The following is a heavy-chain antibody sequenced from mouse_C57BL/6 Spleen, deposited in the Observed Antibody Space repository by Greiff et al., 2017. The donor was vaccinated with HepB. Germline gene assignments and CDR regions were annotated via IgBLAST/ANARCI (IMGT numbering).Heavy chain of an antibody. J-gene: IGHJ3*01. CDR2: IHPNSGST. CDR3: ASPYYYGSSYHSWFAY. CDR1: GYTFTSYW. V-gene: IGHV1-64*01. Sequence: QVQLQQPGAELVKPGASVKLSCKASGYTFTSYWMHWVKQRPVQGLEWIGMIHPNSGSTNYNEKFKSKATLTVDKSSSTAYMQLSSLTSEDSAVYYCASPYYYGSSYHSWFAYWGQGTLVTVSA. D-gene: IGHD1-1*01.